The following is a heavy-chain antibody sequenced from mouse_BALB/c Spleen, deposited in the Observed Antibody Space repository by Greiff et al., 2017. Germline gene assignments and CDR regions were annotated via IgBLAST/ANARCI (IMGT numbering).Heavy chain of an antibody. CDR2: ILPGSGST. D-gene: IGHD2-14*01. V-gene: IGHV1-9*01. Sequence: VQLQQSGAELMKPGASVKISCKATGYTFSSYWIEWVKQRPGHGLEWIGEILPGSGSTNYNEKFKGKATFTADTSSNTAYMQLSSLTSEDSAVYYCARRPYRYDGGDYWGQGTTLTVSS. J-gene: IGHJ2*01. CDR3: ARRPYRYDGGDY. CDR1: GYTFSSYW.